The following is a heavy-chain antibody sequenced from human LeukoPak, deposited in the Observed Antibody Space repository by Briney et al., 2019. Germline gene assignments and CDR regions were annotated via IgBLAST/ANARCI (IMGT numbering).Heavy chain of an antibody. CDR1: GFTFSSYW. J-gene: IGHJ4*02. CDR3: AGGPGFLIDC. D-gene: IGHD3-3*01. CDR2: IKQDGSEK. Sequence: GGSLRLSCAASGFTFSSYWMSWVRQAPGKGLEWVANIKQDGSEKHYVDSVKGRLTFSRDNAKNLLYLQMNSLRVEDTAVYYCAGGPGFLIDCWGQGTLVTVSS. V-gene: IGHV3-7*01.